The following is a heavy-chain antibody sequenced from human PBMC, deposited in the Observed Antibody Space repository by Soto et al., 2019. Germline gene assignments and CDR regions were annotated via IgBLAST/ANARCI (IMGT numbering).Heavy chain of an antibody. CDR1: GGTFSSYT. CDR2: IIPIFGTA. D-gene: IGHD3-22*01. J-gene: IGHJ6*02. V-gene: IGHV1-69*01. Sequence: GXSVKVSCKASGGTFSSYTISWGRQAPVQGLEWMGGIIPIFGTANYAQKFQGRVTITADESTSTAYMELSSLRSEDTAVYYCARLSDDSSGYPNYYYYGMDVWGQGTTVTVSS. CDR3: ARLSDDSSGYPNYYYYGMDV.